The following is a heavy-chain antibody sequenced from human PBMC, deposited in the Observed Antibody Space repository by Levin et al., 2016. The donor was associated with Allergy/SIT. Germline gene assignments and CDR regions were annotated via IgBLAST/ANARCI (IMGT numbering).Heavy chain of an antibody. V-gene: IGHV4-34*01. J-gene: IGHJ4*02. CDR3: AREGPLNFDWLLPNFDY. CDR2: INHSGST. D-gene: IGHD3-9*01. Sequence: WIRQPPGKGLEWIGEINHSGSTNYNPSLKSRVTISVDTSKNQFSLKLSSVTAADTAVYYCAREGPLNFDWLLPNFDYWGQGTLVTVSS.